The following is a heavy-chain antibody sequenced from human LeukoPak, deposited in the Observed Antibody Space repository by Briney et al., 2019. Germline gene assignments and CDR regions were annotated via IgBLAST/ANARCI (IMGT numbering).Heavy chain of an antibody. Sequence: PSETLSLTCTVSGGSISSRSYYWGWIRQPPGKGLEWIGSIYYSGCSYYNPSLKSRLTISVDTSKNKFSLRLSSVTAADTAVYYCARPVSEFWSGGFDYWGQGTLVTVSS. J-gene: IGHJ4*02. D-gene: IGHD3-3*01. CDR1: GGSISSRSYY. CDR3: ARPVSEFWSGGFDY. CDR2: IYYSGCS. V-gene: IGHV4-39*01.